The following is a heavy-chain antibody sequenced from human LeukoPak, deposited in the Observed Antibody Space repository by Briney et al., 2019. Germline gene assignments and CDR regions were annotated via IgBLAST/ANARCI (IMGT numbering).Heavy chain of an antibody. CDR3: ARDLGPHRSSPNTGAFDI. CDR2: ISNDGSNK. CDR1: GSTFSTYP. J-gene: IGHJ3*02. D-gene: IGHD1-26*01. V-gene: IGHV3-30*04. Sequence: GGSLRLSCAASGSTFSTYPMHWVRQAPGKGLEWVAVISNDGSNKYYADSVKGRFTISRDNAKTSLYLQMSNMRADDTAVYYCARDLGPHRSSPNTGAFDIWGQGTMVTVSS.